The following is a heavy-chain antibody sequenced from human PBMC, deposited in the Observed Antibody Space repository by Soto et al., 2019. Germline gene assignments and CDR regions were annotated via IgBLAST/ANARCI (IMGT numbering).Heavy chain of an antibody. CDR2: ISSSSSTI. CDR3: ARAHYYDSSGYLQGAAGENYYYYYGMDV. CDR1: GFTFSSYS. V-gene: IGHV3-48*02. Sequence: GGSLRLSCAASGFTFSSYSMNWVRQAPGKGLEWVSYISSSSSTIYYADSVKGRFTISRDNAKNSLYLQMNSLRDEDTAVYYCARAHYYDSSGYLQGAAGENYYYYYGMDVWGQGTTVTVSS. J-gene: IGHJ6*02. D-gene: IGHD3-22*01.